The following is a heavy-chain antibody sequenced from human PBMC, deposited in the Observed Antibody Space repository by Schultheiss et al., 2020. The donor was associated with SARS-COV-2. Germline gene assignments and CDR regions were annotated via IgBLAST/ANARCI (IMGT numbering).Heavy chain of an antibody. CDR2: IYSGGST. CDR1: GFTVSSNY. D-gene: IGHD3-10*01. Sequence: GGSLRLSCAASGFTVSSNYMSWVRQAPGKGLEWVSVIYSGGSTYYADSVKGRFTISRDNSKNTLYLQMNSLRAEDTAVYYCARGTLWFGDFSIDYWGQGTLVTVSS. V-gene: IGHV3-53*05. CDR3: ARGTLWFGDFSIDY. J-gene: IGHJ4*02.